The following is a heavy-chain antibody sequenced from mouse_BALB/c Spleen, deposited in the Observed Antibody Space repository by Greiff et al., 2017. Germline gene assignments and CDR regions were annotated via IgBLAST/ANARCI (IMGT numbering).Heavy chain of an antibody. CDR1: GYAFTSYN. V-gene: IGHV1S135*01. CDR3: ARAVLLGYFDV. D-gene: IGHD2-10*01. CDR2: IDPYNGGT. J-gene: IGHJ1*01. Sequence: EVQLQQSGPELVKPGASVKVSCKASGYAFTSYNLYWVKQSHGKCLEWIGYIDPYNGGTSYNQKFKGKATLTVDKSSSTAYIHLNSLTSEDSAVYYCARAVLLGYFDVWGAGTTVTVSS.